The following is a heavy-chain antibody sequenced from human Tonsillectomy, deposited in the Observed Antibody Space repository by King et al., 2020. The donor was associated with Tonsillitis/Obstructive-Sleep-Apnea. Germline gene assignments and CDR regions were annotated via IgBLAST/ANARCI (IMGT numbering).Heavy chain of an antibody. CDR2: ISHSGST. CDR3: ARAIIVVTTDYYMDV. V-gene: IGHV4-34*01. Sequence: VQLQQWGAGLLKPSETLSLTCAVYGGSFSGYYWSWIRQPPGKGLEWIGEISHSGSTNYNPSLKSRVTISVDTSKNQFYLKLSSVTAADPAVYYCARAIIVVTTDYYMDVSGKGTSVTVSS. D-gene: IGHD2-15*01. J-gene: IGHJ6*03. CDR1: GGSFSGYY.